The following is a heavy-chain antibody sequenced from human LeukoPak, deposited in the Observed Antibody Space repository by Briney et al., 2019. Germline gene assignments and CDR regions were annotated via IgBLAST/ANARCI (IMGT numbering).Heavy chain of an antibody. D-gene: IGHD4-23*01. CDR1: GYTFTGYY. CDR3: ARAPDYGGVQFDP. J-gene: IGHJ5*02. Sequence: ASVKVSCKASGYTFTGYYMHWVRQAPGQGLEWMGWINPNSGNTGYAQKFQGRVTMTRNTSISTAYMELSSLRSEDTAVYYCARAPDYGGVQFDPWGQGTLVTVSS. V-gene: IGHV1-8*02. CDR2: INPNSGNT.